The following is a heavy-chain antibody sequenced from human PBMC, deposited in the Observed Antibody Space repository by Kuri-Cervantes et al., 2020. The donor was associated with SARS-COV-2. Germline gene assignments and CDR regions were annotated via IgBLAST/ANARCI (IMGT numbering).Heavy chain of an antibody. CDR1: GYTFTGYY. Sequence: ASVKVSCKASGYTFTGYYMHWVRQAPGQGLEWMGWINPNSGGTNYAQKFQGRVTMTRDTSISTAYMELSRLRSDDTAVYYCARGSDSTGTARSAFDIWGQGTRVT. D-gene: IGHD1-1*01. CDR3: ARGSDSTGTARSAFDI. CDR2: INPNSGGT. V-gene: IGHV1-2*02. J-gene: IGHJ3*02.